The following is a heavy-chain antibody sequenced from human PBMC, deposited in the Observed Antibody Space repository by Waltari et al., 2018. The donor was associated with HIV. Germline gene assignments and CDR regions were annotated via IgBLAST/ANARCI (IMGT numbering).Heavy chain of an antibody. D-gene: IGHD3-22*01. Sequence: QVQLQESGPGLVKPSETRSLTCTVSGGSISSSYWSWIRQPPGKGLEWIGYIYYSGSTNYNPSLKSRVTISVDTSKNQFSLKLSSVTAADTAVYYCARVPYDSSGLDAFDIWGQGTMVTVSS. CDR3: ARVPYDSSGLDAFDI. CDR2: IYYSGST. CDR1: GGSISSSY. J-gene: IGHJ3*02. V-gene: IGHV4-59*01.